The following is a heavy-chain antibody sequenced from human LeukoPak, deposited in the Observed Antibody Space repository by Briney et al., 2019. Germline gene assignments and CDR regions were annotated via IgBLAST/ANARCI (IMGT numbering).Heavy chain of an antibody. Sequence: ASVTVSCTASGGTFSSYAISWVRQAPGQGLEWMGGIIPIFGTANYAQKFQGRVTITADESTSTAYMELSSPRSEDTAVYYCARLYDSSGYYVDYWGQGTLVTVSS. CDR2: IIPIFGTA. D-gene: IGHD3-22*01. CDR1: GGTFSSYA. CDR3: ARLYDSSGYYVDY. V-gene: IGHV1-69*13. J-gene: IGHJ4*02.